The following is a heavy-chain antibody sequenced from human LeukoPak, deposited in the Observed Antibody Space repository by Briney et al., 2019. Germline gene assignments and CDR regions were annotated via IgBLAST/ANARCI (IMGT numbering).Heavy chain of an antibody. Sequence: GGSLRLSCAASGFTFASYAMNWVRQAPGKGLEWVSGIYSDGGTNTGRTFYADSVKGRFTISRDNSKNTLYLQMNSLRAEDTAVYYCANTETLVYSAFDIWGEGTMVTVSS. CDR2: IYSDGGTNTGRT. V-gene: IGHV3-23*01. CDR1: GFTFASYA. D-gene: IGHD2-8*01. CDR3: ANTETLVYSAFDI. J-gene: IGHJ3*02.